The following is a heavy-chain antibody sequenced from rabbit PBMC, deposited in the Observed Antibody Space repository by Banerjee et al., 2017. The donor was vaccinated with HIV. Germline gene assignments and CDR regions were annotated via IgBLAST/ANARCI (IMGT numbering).Heavy chain of an antibody. D-gene: IGHD6-1*01. V-gene: IGHV1S45*01. CDR1: GFSFSSSYW. Sequence: EESGGDLVKPEGSLPLTCTASGFSFSSSYWICWVRQAPGTGLEWIACIYGGSSGSTYYASWAKGRVTISKTSSTTVTLQMTSLTAADTATYFCARDVVAGDGYALWGQGTLVTVS. CDR3: ARDVVAGDGYAL. J-gene: IGHJ3*01. CDR2: IYGGSSGST.